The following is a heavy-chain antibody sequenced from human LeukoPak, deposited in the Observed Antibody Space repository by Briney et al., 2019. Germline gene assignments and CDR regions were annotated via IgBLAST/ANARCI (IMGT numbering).Heavy chain of an antibody. CDR1: GGNFVTYY. V-gene: IGHV1-8*02. Sequence: ASVKVSCKASGGNFVTYYITWVRQAPGQGLEWMGWMNPGNGDTAYAQKFQGRVAMTRDTSMSTAYMELNNLGSEDTAIYYCARGLGDYNTDWFPVSGYWGQGTPVTVSS. J-gene: IGHJ4*02. CDR2: MNPGNGDT. CDR3: ARGLGDYNTDWFPVSGY. D-gene: IGHD3-9*01.